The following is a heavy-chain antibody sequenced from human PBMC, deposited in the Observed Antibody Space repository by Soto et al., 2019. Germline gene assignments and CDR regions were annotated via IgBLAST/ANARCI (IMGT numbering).Heavy chain of an antibody. CDR3: ARRVHYDSSGYYYSY. J-gene: IGHJ4*02. CDR1: GGTFSTYA. Sequence: SVKVSCKASGGTFSTYAIDWVRQAPGQGLEWMGGIIPLFGTAKYAQNFQGRITITADESTNTAYMELRSLRSQDTAVYYCARRVHYDSSGYYYSYWGQGTLVTVSS. D-gene: IGHD3-22*01. V-gene: IGHV1-69*13. CDR2: IIPLFGTA.